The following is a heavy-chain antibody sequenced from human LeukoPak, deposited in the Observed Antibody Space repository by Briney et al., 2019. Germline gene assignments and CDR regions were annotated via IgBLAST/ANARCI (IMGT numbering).Heavy chain of an antibody. CDR3: ARWRGYSSGWSGPFDD. Sequence: ASVKVYCKASGYTFTGHFMHWVRQAPGQGLEWMGWIDPNSGGTNYAQKFQGRVTMTSDTSISTAYMELSRLRSDDTAVYYCARWRGYSSGWSGPFDDWGQGTLVTVSS. CDR2: IDPNSGGT. J-gene: IGHJ4*02. D-gene: IGHD6-19*01. V-gene: IGHV1-2*02. CDR1: GYTFTGHF.